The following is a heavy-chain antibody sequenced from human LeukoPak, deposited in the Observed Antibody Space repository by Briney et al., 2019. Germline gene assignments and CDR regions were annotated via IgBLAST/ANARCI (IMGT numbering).Heavy chain of an antibody. J-gene: IGHJ3*02. CDR1: GGTFSSYA. CDR2: IIPIFGTA. V-gene: IGHV1-69*06. CDR3: ACIAAAGNDAFDI. Sequence: GASVKVSCKASGGTFSSYAISWVRQAPGQGLEWMGGIIPIFGTANYAQKFQGRVTITADKSTSTAYMELSSLRSEDTAVYYCACIAAAGNDAFDIWGQGTMVTVSS. D-gene: IGHD6-13*01.